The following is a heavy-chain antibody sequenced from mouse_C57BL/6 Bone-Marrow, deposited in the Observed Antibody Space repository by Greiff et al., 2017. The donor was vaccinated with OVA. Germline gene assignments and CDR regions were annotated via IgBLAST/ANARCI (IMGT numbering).Heavy chain of an antibody. CDR1: GYSITSGYY. Sequence: EVKLQESGPGLVKPSQSLSLTCSVTGYSITSGYYWNWIREFPGNKLEWMGYISYDGSNNYNPSLKNRISITRDTSKNQFFLKLNSVTTEDTATYYCARKGTTVVATDWYFDVWGTGTTVTVSS. CDR2: ISYDGSN. CDR3: ARKGTTVVATDWYFDV. V-gene: IGHV3-6*01. D-gene: IGHD1-1*01. J-gene: IGHJ1*03.